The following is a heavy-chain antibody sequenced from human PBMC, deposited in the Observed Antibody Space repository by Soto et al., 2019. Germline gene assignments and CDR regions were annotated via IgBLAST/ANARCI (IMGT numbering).Heavy chain of an antibody. V-gene: IGHV3-74*03. Sequence: GGSLRLSCAASGFTFSSYWMHWVRQAPGEGLVWISYIKPDGSRTKDADSVKGRFTISRDNARNTLYLRMNSLRAEDTAVYYCARDNNWSYDSWGRGTLVTVSS. D-gene: IGHD1-1*01. CDR2: IKPDGSRT. CDR3: ARDNNWSYDS. CDR1: GFTFSSYW. J-gene: IGHJ4*02.